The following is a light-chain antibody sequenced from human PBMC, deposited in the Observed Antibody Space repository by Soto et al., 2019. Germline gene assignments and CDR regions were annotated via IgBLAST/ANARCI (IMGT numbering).Light chain of an antibody. J-gene: IGLJ1*01. CDR2: DVS. V-gene: IGLV2-14*01. Sequence: QSALTQPASVSGSPGQSITTSCTGTSNDVGGYNYVSWYQQYPGKAPKLMIYDVSNRPSGVSNRFSGSKSGNTASLTISGLQAEDEADYYCSSSSSTLYVFGTGTKLTVL. CDR3: SSSSSTLYV. CDR1: SNDVGGYNY.